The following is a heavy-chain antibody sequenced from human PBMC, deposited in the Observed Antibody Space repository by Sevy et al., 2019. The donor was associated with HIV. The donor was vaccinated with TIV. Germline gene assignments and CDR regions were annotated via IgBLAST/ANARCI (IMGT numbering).Heavy chain of an antibody. J-gene: IGHJ4*02. V-gene: IGHV3-30*18. CDR2: ISYDGIKK. D-gene: IGHD6-19*01. CDR1: GFTFSTYG. Sequence: GRSLRLSCAASGFTFSTYGMHWVRQAPGKGLEWAAAISYDGIKKYYADSVKGRFTISRDNSKNTLYLEMNSLRPEDTAVYYCAKDWGGAGDWYFYFDHWGQGALVTVSS. CDR3: AKDWGGAGDWYFYFDH.